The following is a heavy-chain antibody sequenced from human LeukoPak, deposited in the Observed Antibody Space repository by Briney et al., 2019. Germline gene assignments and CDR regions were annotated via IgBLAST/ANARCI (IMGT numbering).Heavy chain of an antibody. CDR3: ARGNYDYYDSSPGFDY. CDR1: GGSISSYY. CDR2: IYYSGST. J-gene: IGHJ4*02. D-gene: IGHD3-22*01. V-gene: IGHV4-59*01. Sequence: SETLSLTCTVSGGSISSYYWSWIRQPPGKGLEWIGYIYYSGSTNYNPSLKSRVTISVDTSKNQFSLKLSSVTAADTAVYYCARGNYDYYDSSPGFDYWGQGTLVTVSS.